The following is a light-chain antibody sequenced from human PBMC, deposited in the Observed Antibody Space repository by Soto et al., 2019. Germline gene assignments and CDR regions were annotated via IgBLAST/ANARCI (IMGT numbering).Light chain of an antibody. CDR3: QHFNNYPQIT. V-gene: IGKV1D-13*01. J-gene: IGKJ4*01. CDR1: QSISRS. CDR2: AAS. Sequence: QMTQSPCALSAAVGDRVTITCRATQSISRSLNWYQQKPGKAPELLIYAASSLQSGVPSRFNGSGSGTEFTLTITSLQSEDFATYYCQHFNNYPQITFGGGTKVDIK.